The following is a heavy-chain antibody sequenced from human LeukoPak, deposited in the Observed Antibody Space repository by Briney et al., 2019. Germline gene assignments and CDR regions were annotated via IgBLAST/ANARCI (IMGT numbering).Heavy chain of an antibody. V-gene: IGHV4-34*01. D-gene: IGHD6-19*01. CDR3: ARRSSGRRYFDY. Sequence: SETLSLTCAVYGGTFSGYYWSWIRQPPGKGLEWIGEINHSGSTNYNPSLKSRVTISVDTSKNQFSLKLSSVTAADTAVYYCARRSSGRRYFDYWGQGTLVTVSS. J-gene: IGHJ4*02. CDR2: INHSGST. CDR1: GGTFSGYY.